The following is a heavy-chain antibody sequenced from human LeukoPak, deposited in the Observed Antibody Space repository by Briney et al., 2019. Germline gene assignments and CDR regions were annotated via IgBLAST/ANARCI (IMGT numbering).Heavy chain of an antibody. Sequence: ASVKVSCKASGYTFTSYDINWVRQATGQGLEWMGCMNPNSGNTGYAQKFQGRVTMTRNTSISTAYMELSSLSSEDTAVYYCARGGRTVTTPYYYYYYMDVWGKGTTVTVSS. D-gene: IGHD4-17*01. J-gene: IGHJ6*03. CDR2: MNPNSGNT. V-gene: IGHV1-8*01. CDR3: ARGGRTVTTPYYYYYYMDV. CDR1: GYTFTSYD.